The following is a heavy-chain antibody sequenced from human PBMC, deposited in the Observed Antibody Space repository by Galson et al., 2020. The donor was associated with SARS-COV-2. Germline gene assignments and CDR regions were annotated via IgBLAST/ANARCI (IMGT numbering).Heavy chain of an antibody. CDR1: GFTFDDYA. J-gene: IGHJ4*02. CDR2: ISGDGGST. CDR3: AKDSCPYSSGCREFY. V-gene: IGHV3-43*02. Sequence: GESLRLSCAASGFTFDDYAMHWVRQAPGKGLEWVSLISGDGGSTYYADSVKGRFTISRDNSKNSLYLQMNSLRTEDTALYYCAKDSCPYSSGCREFYWGQGTLVTVSS. D-gene: IGHD6-19*01.